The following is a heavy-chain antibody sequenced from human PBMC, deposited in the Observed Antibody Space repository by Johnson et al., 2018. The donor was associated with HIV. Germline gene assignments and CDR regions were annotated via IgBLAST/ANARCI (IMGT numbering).Heavy chain of an antibody. Sequence: QVQLVESGGGVVQPGKSLTLSCVGSGLSFSNFGIHWVRQAPGKGPEWVAVISFDGNLKKYADSVKGRFTISRDNSKNTLYLQMTSLRAEDTAVYYCAKTIVVVTADAFDIWGQGTMVTVSS. V-gene: IGHV3-30*18. J-gene: IGHJ3*02. D-gene: IGHD2-21*02. CDR1: GLSFSNFG. CDR2: ISFDGNLK. CDR3: AKTIVVVTADAFDI.